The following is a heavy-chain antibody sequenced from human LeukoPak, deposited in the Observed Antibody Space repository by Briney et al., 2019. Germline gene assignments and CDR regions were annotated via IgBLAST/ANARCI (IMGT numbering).Heavy chain of an antibody. Sequence: ASVKVSCKASGYTFTGYYMHWVRQPPGQGLEWMGWINPNSGGTNYAQKFQGRVTMTRDTSISTAYMELSRLRSDDTAVYYCARDLHRYSSYYFDYGGQGTLVTVSS. V-gene: IGHV1-2*02. CDR1: GYTFTGYY. J-gene: IGHJ4*02. CDR3: ARDLHRYSSYYFDY. D-gene: IGHD5-18*01. CDR2: INPNSGGT.